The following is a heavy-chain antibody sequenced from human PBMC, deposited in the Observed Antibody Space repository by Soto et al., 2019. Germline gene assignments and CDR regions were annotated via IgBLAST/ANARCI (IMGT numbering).Heavy chain of an antibody. CDR2: INHSGST. CDR3: ARVLLRYCSGGSCRDAFDI. Sequence: SETLSLTCAVYGGSFSGYYWSWIRQPPGKGLEWIGEINHSGSTNYNPSLKSRVTISVDTSKNQFSLKLSSVTAADTAVYYCARVLLRYCSGGSCRDAFDIWGQGTMVTVSS. V-gene: IGHV4-34*01. D-gene: IGHD2-15*01. J-gene: IGHJ3*02. CDR1: GGSFSGYY.